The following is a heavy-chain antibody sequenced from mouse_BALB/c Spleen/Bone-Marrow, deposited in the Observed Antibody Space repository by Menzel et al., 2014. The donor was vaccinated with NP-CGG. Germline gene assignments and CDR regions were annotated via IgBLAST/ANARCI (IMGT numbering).Heavy chain of an antibody. CDR1: GYTFTSYW. CDR2: INPSTGYT. V-gene: IGHV1-7*01. D-gene: IGHD2-1*01. CDR3: ARGNPLYAMDY. Sequence: VHLVESGAELAKPGASVKMSCKASGYTFTSYWMHWVKQRPGQGLEWIGYINPSTGYTDYNQKFNDKATLTADKSSSTAYMQLSSLTSKDSAVCYCARGNPLYAMDYWGQGTSVTVSS. J-gene: IGHJ4*01.